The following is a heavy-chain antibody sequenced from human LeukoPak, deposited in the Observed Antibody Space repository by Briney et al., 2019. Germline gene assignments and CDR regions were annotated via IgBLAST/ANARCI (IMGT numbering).Heavy chain of an antibody. Sequence: HWASVKVSCKASGYTFTSYGISWVRQAPGQGLEWMGWISAYNGNTNYAQKLQGRVTMTTDTSTSTAYMELRSLRSDDTAVYYCARPLGGGDDAFDIWDQGTMVTVSS. V-gene: IGHV1-18*01. D-gene: IGHD3-10*01. J-gene: IGHJ3*02. CDR3: ARPLGGGDDAFDI. CDR2: ISAYNGNT. CDR1: GYTFTSYG.